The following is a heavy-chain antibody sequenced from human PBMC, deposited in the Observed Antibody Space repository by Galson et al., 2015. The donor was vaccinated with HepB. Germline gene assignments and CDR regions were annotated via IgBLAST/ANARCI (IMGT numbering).Heavy chain of an antibody. Sequence: SLRLSCAASGFTFSSYSMNWVRQAPGKGLEWVSYISSSSSTIYYADSVKGRFTISRDNAKNSLYLQMNSLRDEDTAVYYCARDRKQWPHYYYYGMDVWGQGTTVTVSS. V-gene: IGHV3-48*02. D-gene: IGHD6-19*01. CDR2: ISSSSSTI. CDR1: GFTFSSYS. CDR3: ARDRKQWPHYYYYGMDV. J-gene: IGHJ6*02.